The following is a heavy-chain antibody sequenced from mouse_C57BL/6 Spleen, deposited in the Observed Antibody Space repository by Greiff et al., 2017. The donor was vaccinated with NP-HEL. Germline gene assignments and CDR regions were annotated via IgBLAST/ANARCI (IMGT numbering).Heavy chain of an antibody. D-gene: IGHD2-4*01. V-gene: IGHV1-55*01. CDR1: GYTFTSYW. CDR2: IYPGSGST. CDR3: ARGGLRRGYYFDY. Sequence: VQLQQPGAELVKPGASVKMSCKASGYTFTSYWITWVKQRPGQGLEWIGDIYPGSGSTNYNEKFKSKATLTVDTSSSTAYMQLSSLTSEDSAVYYCARGGLRRGYYFDYWGQGTTLTVSS. J-gene: IGHJ2*01.